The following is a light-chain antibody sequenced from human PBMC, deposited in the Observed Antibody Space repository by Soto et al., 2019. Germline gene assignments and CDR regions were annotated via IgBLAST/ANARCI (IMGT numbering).Light chain of an antibody. V-gene: IGLV3-9*01. Sequence: SYELTQPLSVSVPLGQTASITCGGNNTGTRNVHWYQQKPGQAPVLVVYRDSNRPSGIPERFSGSNSGNTATLTISRAQAGDEADYYCHVWDSSTAVFGGGTKVTVL. CDR2: RDS. CDR3: HVWDSSTAV. J-gene: IGLJ3*02. CDR1: NTGTRN.